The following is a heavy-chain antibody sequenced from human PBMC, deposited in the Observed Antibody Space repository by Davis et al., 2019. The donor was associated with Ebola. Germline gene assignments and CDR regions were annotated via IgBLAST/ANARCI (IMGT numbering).Heavy chain of an antibody. CDR1: GFTFDDYT. Sequence: GESLKISCAASGFTFDDYTMHWVRQAPGKGLEWVSLISGDGGSTYYADSVKGRFTISRDNSKNSLYLQMNSLRTEDTALYYCAKDREAFDIAVAGPTPGWFDPWGQGTLVTVSS. CDR3: AKDREAFDIAVAGPTPGWFDP. D-gene: IGHD6-19*01. J-gene: IGHJ5*02. CDR2: ISGDGGST. V-gene: IGHV3-43*01.